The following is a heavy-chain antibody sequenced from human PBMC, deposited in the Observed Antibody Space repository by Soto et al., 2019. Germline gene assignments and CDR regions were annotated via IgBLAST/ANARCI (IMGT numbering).Heavy chain of an antibody. J-gene: IGHJ4*02. CDR3: ARDRYSSGWYDLDY. V-gene: IGHV3-33*01. CDR2: IWYDGSNK. CDR1: GFTFSSYG. D-gene: IGHD6-19*01. Sequence: QVQLVESGGGVVQPGRSRRLSWAASGFTFSSYGMHWVRQAPGKGLEWVAVIWYDGSNKYYADSVKGRFTISRDNSKNTLYLQMNSLRAEDTAVYYCARDRYSSGWYDLDYWGQGTLVTVSS.